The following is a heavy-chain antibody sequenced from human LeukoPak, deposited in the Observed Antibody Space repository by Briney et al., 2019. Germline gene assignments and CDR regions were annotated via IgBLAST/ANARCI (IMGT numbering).Heavy chain of an antibody. J-gene: IGHJ6*03. CDR1: GYTFTSYG. V-gene: IGHV1-18*01. Sequence: ASVKVSCKASGYTFTSYGISWVRQAPGQGLEWMGWISAYNGNTNYAQKLQGRVTMTTDTSTSTANMELRSLRSDDTAVYYCARCYYDSSGYYWHYYYYYMDVWGKGTTVTVSS. CDR3: ARCYYDSSGYYWHYYYYYMDV. CDR2: ISAYNGNT. D-gene: IGHD3-22*01.